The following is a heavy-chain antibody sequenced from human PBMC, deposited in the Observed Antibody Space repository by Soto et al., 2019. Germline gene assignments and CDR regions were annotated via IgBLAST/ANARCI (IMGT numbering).Heavy chain of an antibody. CDR2: TYYRSKWYN. CDR3: ARDSMDIVVVPAAIRGGMDV. CDR1: GDSVSSNSAA. V-gene: IGHV6-1*01. D-gene: IGHD2-2*02. Sequence: TLSLTCAISGDSVSSNSAAWNWIRQSPSRGLEWLGRTYYRSKWYNDYAVSVKSRITINPDTSKNQFSLQLNSVTPEDTAVYYCARDSMDIVVVPAAIRGGMDVWGQGTTVTVSS. J-gene: IGHJ6*02.